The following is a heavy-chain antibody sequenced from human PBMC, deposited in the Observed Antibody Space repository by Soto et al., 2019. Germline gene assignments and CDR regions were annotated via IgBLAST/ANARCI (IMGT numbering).Heavy chain of an antibody. J-gene: IGHJ4*01. D-gene: IGHD3-3*01. CDR1: GFIFSKYE. Sequence: EVQLVESGGGLVQPGGSLRLSCTVSGFIFSKYEMNWVRQAPGKGLEWISYISYSGSPTGYADSVKGRFTITRDNADNSLYLQMNSLRAEDTAVYYCVWDRSLLVPTSIDYWGHGTLVTVSS. V-gene: IGHV3-48*03. CDR3: VWDRSLLVPTSIDY. CDR2: ISYSGSPT.